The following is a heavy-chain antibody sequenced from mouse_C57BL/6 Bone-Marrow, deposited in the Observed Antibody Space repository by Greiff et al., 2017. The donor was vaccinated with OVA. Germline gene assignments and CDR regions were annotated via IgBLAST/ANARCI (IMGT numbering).Heavy chain of an antibody. CDR2: IHPSDSDT. Sequence: QVQLQQPGAELVKPGASVRVSCKASGYTFPSSWRHWVKQRPGQGLEGIGRIHPSDSDTNYNQKFKGKATLTVDKSSSTAYMQLSSLTSEDSAVYYCAIREDTVVAPAYWGQGTLVTVSA. D-gene: IGHD1-1*01. CDR1: GYTFPSSW. V-gene: IGHV1-74*01. CDR3: AIREDTVVAPAY. J-gene: IGHJ3*01.